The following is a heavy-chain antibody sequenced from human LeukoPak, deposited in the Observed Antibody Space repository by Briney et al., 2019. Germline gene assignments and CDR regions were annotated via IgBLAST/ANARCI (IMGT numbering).Heavy chain of an antibody. CDR1: GYTFPSSN. V-gene: IGHV1-8*01. CDR3: ARGLDVERSSAWSWGPKKFYYNVMDV. J-gene: IGHJ6*02. D-gene: IGHD3-9*01. CDR2: MNPSSGNT. Sequence: GASVTVSCKVSGYTFPSSNINWVRQAPGQGLEWMGWMNPSSGNTAYAQRFQGRVTMTRDTSTKTAFLQLTSLRSEDTAVYYCARGLDVERSSAWSWGPKKFYYNVMDVGGQGTTVTVSS.